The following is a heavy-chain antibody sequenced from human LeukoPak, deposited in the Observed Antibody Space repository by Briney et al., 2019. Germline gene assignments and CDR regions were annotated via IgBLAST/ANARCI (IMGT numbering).Heavy chain of an antibody. D-gene: IGHD3-22*01. CDR1: GCRFTSYW. V-gene: IGHV5-51*01. Sequence: GGALEISLQGSGCRFTSYWIGWGREMPGKGVEWMGISYPGDSDTRYTPSFQGQVTISAAKSISTAYLQWSSLQASDTALYYCAIHANYYDRSGYGSWGQGTPVTVSS. CDR2: SYPGDSDT. J-gene: IGHJ4*02. CDR3: AIHANYYDRSGYGS.